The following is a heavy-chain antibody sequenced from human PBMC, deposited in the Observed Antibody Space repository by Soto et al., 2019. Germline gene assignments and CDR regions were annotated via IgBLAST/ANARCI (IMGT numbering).Heavy chain of an antibody. V-gene: IGHV3-23*01. CDR1: GFTFSSYD. CDR3: PKGDCSGGRCYRGFEY. D-gene: IGHD2-15*01. J-gene: IGHJ4*02. Sequence: GGSLRLSCAASGFTFSSYDMNWVRQAPGKGLEWVSGVSASGSITSYADSAKGRFTISRDNAKNTVFLQMTGLRAEDTAVYFCPKGDCSGGRCYRGFEYWGQGTLVTVSS. CDR2: VSASGSIT.